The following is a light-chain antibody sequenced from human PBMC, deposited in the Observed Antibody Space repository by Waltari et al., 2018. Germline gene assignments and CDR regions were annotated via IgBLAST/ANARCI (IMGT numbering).Light chain of an antibody. CDR2: WAS. CDR3: QQYYSAPNT. V-gene: IGKV4-1*01. CDR1: QSVFPTNNNNY. Sequence: DIVMTQSPASLAVSLGERATINCKSSQSVFPTNNNNYLAWYQQKPGQPPKLLIYWASTRESGVPDRFSGSGSGTDFTLAISSLQAEDVAVYYCQQYYSAPNTFGQGTKLEIK. J-gene: IGKJ2*01.